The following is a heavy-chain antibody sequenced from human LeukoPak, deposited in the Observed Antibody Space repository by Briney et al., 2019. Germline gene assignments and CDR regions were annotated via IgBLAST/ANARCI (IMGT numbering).Heavy chain of an antibody. V-gene: IGHV3-74*01. J-gene: IGHJ4*01. CDR1: GFTFSSYC. CDR2: IQSGGSST. Sequence: GGSLRLSCAASGFTFSSYCMHWVRQAPGKGLVWVSRIQSGGSSTTYADSVKGRFTISRDNAKNTVYLQMNSLRAEDTAVYYCARDCGSGGCDYWGQGTLVTVSS. D-gene: IGHD2-15*01. CDR3: ARDCGSGGCDY.